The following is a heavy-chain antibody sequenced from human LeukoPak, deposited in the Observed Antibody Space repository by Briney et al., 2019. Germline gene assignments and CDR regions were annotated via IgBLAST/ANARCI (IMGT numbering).Heavy chain of an antibody. V-gene: IGHV4-4*02. D-gene: IGHD5-24*01. CDR1: GGSISSSNW. J-gene: IGHJ4*02. CDR2: IYHSGTT. Sequence: SETLSLTCTVSGGSISSSNWWSWVRQSPGKGLESIGEIYHSGTTNYNPSLKSRVTMSVDKSRNQFSLKLSSVTAADTAVYYCARLANKMAWGQGTLVTVSS. CDR3: ARLANKMA.